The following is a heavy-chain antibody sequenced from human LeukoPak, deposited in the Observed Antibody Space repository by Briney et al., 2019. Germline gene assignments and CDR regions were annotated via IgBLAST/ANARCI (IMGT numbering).Heavy chain of an antibody. J-gene: IGHJ4*02. V-gene: IGHV1-69*04. CDR2: IIPIFGIA. CDR3: ARDVVYCGGDCYRCLDY. CDR1: GCTFSSYA. Sequence: AAVKVTCKASGCTFSSYAFNWVRQPPAPGLEWMGMIIPIFGIANFAHKFHGRVTITVYKSTSTAYMELSSLRSEDTAVYYGARDVVYCGGDCYRCLDYWGQGTLVTVSP. D-gene: IGHD2-21*02.